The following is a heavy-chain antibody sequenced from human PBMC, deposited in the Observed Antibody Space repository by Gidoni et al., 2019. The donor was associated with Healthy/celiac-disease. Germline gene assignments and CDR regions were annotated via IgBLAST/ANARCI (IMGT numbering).Heavy chain of an antibody. CDR2: ISYDGSNK. Sequence: QVQLVESGTGVVQPGRSLRLSSAASGFTVSSYGMHWVLQAPGKGLEWVAVISYDGSNKYYAASVKGRFTISIDNSKNSLYLQLNSLRAEDTAVYYCAKERRSHLYYYGMYVWGQGTTVTVSS. CDR3: AKERRSHLYYYGMYV. V-gene: IGHV3-30*18. CDR1: GFTVSSYG. J-gene: IGHJ6*02.